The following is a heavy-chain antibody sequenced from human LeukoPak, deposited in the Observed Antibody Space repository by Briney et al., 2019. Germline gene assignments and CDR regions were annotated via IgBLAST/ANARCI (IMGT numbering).Heavy chain of an antibody. V-gene: IGHV3-23*01. CDR2: STHTGTRT. J-gene: IGHJ4*02. D-gene: IGHD6-19*01. Sequence: PGGSLRLSCTTSGFTFNFHAMTWVRQAPGKGLEWVATSTHTGTRTYHADSVKGRFTISRDNSRGTLFLQMSSLRADDTAVYYCASSRRGYDTGWNYFDYWGQGTLVTVSS. CDR1: GFTFNFHA. CDR3: ASSRRGYDTGWNYFDY.